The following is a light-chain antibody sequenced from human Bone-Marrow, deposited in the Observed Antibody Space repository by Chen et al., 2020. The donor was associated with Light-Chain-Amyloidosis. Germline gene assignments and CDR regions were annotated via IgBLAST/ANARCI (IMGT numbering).Light chain of an antibody. CDR3: QSYQGSSQGV. CDR2: EDD. V-gene: IGLV6-57*01. J-gene: IGLJ3*02. Sequence: NFMLPQPHTVSESPGKTVIISCTRSSGSIATNYVQWYQQRPGSSPTPVIYEDDQRPSGVPDRFSGSIDRSSNSASLTISGLKTEDEADYYCQSYQGSSQGVFGGGTKLTVL. CDR1: SGSIATNY.